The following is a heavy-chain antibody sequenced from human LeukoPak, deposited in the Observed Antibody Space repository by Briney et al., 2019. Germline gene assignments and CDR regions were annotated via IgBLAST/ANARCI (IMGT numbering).Heavy chain of an antibody. CDR3: AGDHGGTTMFVDAFDI. J-gene: IGHJ3*02. CDR2: INPNSGST. V-gene: IGHV1-2*02. D-gene: IGHD3-3*01. Sequence: ASVKVSCKASGYTFTGYWMHWVRQGPGQGLEWMGWINPNSGSTNYAHNFQGRVTMTRDTSISTAYMELSSLRSDDTAVYYCAGDHGGTTMFVDAFDIWGQGTMVTVSS. CDR1: GYTFTGYW.